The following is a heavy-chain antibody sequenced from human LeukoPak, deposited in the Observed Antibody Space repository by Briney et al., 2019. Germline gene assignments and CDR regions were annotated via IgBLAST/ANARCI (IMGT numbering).Heavy chain of an antibody. V-gene: IGHV3-64D*06. D-gene: IGHD6-19*01. J-gene: IGHJ4*02. Sequence: GGSLRLSCSASGFTFSSYAMHWVRQAPGKGLEYVSAISSHGSSTYYADFVKGRFTISRDNSKNTLYLQMSSLRAEDTAVYYCVPRDSSGWLDFWGQGTLVTVSS. CDR2: ISSHGSST. CDR1: GFTFSSYA. CDR3: VPRDSSGWLDF.